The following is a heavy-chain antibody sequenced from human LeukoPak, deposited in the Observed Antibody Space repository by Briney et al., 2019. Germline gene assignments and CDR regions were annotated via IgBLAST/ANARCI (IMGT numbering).Heavy chain of an antibody. J-gene: IGHJ6*03. CDR1: GYIFSGYY. V-gene: IGHV1-2*02. CDR3: ARVDSSGWTYYYYYMDV. D-gene: IGHD6-19*01. CDR2: INPNSGGA. Sequence: GASVKVSCKASGYIFSGYYMHWLRQAPGQGLEWMGWINPNSGGADYAQKFQGRVTMTRDTSISTAYMALSRLRSDDTAVYYCARVDSSGWTYYYYYMDVWGKGTTVTVSS.